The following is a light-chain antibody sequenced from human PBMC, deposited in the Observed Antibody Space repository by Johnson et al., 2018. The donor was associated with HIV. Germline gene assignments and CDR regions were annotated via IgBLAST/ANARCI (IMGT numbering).Light chain of an antibody. CDR1: SSNIGNNY. CDR2: EDD. V-gene: IGLV1-51*02. Sequence: QSVLTQPPSVSAAPGQKVTISCSGSSSNIGNNYVSWYQQFQGTAPKLLVYEDDKRPSDIPDRFSASKSGTSATLGITGLQTGDEADYYCGTWDSSLSAYVFGTGTKFTVL. J-gene: IGLJ1*01. CDR3: GTWDSSLSAYV.